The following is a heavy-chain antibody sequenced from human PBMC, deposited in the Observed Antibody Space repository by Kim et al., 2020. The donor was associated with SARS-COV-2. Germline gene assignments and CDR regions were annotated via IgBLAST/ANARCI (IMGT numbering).Heavy chain of an antibody. CDR1: GGSYSGYY. J-gene: IGHJ4*02. V-gene: IGHV4-34*01. D-gene: IGHD1-26*01. Sequence: SETLSLTCAVYGGSYSGYYWSWIRQPPGKGLEWIGEINHSGSTNYNPSLKSRVTISVDTSKNQFSLKLSSVTAADTAVYYCACSRRTRSYYGRLDYWGQGTRVTVSS. CDR2: INHSGST. CDR3: ACSRRTRSYYGRLDY.